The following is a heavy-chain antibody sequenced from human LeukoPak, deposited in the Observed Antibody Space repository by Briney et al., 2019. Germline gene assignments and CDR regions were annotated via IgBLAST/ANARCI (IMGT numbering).Heavy chain of an antibody. CDR2: IYYSGST. V-gene: IGHV4-59*01. CDR1: GGSISSYY. Sequence: SETLSLTCTVSGGSISSYYWSWIRQPPGKGLEWIGYIYYSGSTNYNPSLKSRVTISVDTSKNQFSLKLSSVTAADTAVYYCASGGYCGSTDCYPNWFDPWGQGTLVTVSS. D-gene: IGHD2-2*01. CDR3: ASGGYCGSTDCYPNWFDP. J-gene: IGHJ5*02.